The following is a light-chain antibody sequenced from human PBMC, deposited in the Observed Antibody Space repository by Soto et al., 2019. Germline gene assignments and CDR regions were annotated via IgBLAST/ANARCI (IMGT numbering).Light chain of an antibody. CDR1: SSDVGGYNY. CDR2: EVT. J-gene: IGLJ1*01. CDR3: SSYASSSRYV. Sequence: QSVLTQPASVSGSRGQSITISCTGTSSDVGGYNYVSWYQQHPGKAPKLMIYEVTNRPSGVSTRFSGSKSGNTASLTISGLQAEDEADYYCSSYASSSRYVFGTGTKVTVL. V-gene: IGLV2-14*01.